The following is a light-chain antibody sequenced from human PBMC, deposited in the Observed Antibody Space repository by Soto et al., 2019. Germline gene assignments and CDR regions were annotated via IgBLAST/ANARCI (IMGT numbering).Light chain of an antibody. CDR3: GSWDTSLSAWV. CDR2: ENN. CDR1: SSNIGNNY. Sequence: QSVLTQPPSVSAAPGQKVTISCSGSSSNIGNNYVSWYQQFPGTAPKLLIYENNKRPSGIPDRFSGSKSGTSATLGITGLQTGDEADYYCGSWDTSLSAWVFGGGTQLTVL. J-gene: IGLJ3*02. V-gene: IGLV1-51*02.